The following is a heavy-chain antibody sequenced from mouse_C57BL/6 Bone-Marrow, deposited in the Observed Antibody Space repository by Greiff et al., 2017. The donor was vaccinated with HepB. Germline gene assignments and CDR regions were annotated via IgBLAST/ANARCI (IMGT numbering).Heavy chain of an antibody. Sequence: EVKVVESGGGLVQPGGSLKLSCAASGFTFSDYYMYWVRQTPEKRLEWVAYISNGGGSTYYPDTVKGRFTISRDNAKNTLYLQMSRLKSEDTAMYYCAREGYYSNFPLAMDYWGQGTSVTVSS. CDR1: GFTFSDYY. J-gene: IGHJ4*01. CDR2: ISNGGGST. V-gene: IGHV5-12*01. CDR3: AREGYYSNFPLAMDY. D-gene: IGHD2-5*01.